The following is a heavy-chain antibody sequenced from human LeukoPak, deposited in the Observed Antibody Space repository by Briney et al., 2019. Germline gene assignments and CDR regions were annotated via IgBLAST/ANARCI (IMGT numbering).Heavy chain of an antibody. J-gene: IGHJ4*02. Sequence: GGSLRLSCAASGFTFSSYAMSWVRQAPGKGLEWVSAISGSGSSTYYADSVKGRFTISRNNSKNTLYLQMNSLRLEDTAVYYCAKDSSSSWFGGDSEWGQGTLVTVST. CDR2: ISGSGSST. D-gene: IGHD6-13*01. CDR1: GFTFSSYA. V-gene: IGHV3-23*01. CDR3: AKDSSSSWFGGDSE.